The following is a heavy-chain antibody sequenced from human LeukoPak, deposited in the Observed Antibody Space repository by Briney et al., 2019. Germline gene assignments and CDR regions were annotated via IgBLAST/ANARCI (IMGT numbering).Heavy chain of an antibody. Sequence: SETLSLTCTVSRGSISSSVYYWGWIRQPPGKGLEWIGEINHSGSTNYNPSLKSRVTISVDTSKNQFSLKLSSVTAADTAVYYCAREGGWHMRYNWFDPWGQGTLVTVSS. CDR3: AREGGWHMRYNWFDP. D-gene: IGHD6-19*01. CDR2: INHSGST. V-gene: IGHV4-39*07. CDR1: RGSISSSVYY. J-gene: IGHJ5*02.